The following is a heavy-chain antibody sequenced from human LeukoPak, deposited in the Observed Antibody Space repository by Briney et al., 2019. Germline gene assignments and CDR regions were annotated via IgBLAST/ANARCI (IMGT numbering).Heavy chain of an antibody. J-gene: IGHJ3*02. CDR3: ARESGIAAAGTGAFDI. Sequence: GGSLRLSCAASGFTVSSNYMSWVRQAPGKGLEWVSVIYSGGSTYYADSEKGRFTISRDNSKNTLYLQMNSLRAEDTAVYYCARESGIAAAGTGAFDIWGQGTMVTVSS. CDR2: IYSGGST. D-gene: IGHD6-13*01. V-gene: IGHV3-53*01. CDR1: GFTVSSNY.